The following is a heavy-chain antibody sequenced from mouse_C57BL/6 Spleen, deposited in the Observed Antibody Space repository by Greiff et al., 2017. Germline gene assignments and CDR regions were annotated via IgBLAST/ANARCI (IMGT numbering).Heavy chain of an antibody. CDR2: INPNNGGT. CDR3: TSLDWECWFAY. CDR1: GYTINDYY. J-gene: IGHJ3*01. V-gene: IGHV1-26*01. D-gene: IGHD4-1*01. Sequence: EVQLQQSGPELVKPGASVKISCKASGYTINDYYMNWVKQSHGKSLEWIGDINPNNGGTSYNQKFKGKATVIVDQSSSTAYMELRSLTSEDSAGYYCTSLDWECWFAYWGQGTRVTVSA.